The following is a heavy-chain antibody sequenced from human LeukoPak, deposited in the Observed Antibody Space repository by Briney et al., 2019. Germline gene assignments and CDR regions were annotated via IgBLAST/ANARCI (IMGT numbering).Heavy chain of an antibody. Sequence: GGSLRLSCAASGFTFSSYAMHWVRQAPGKGLEYVSAISSNGGSTYYANSVKGRFTVSRDNSKNTLYLQMNSLRAEDTAVYYCGTPARPWELLYYFDYWGQGALVTVSS. D-gene: IGHD1-26*01. CDR2: ISSNGGST. CDR1: GFTFSSYA. V-gene: IGHV3-64*01. CDR3: GTPARPWELLYYFDY. J-gene: IGHJ4*02.